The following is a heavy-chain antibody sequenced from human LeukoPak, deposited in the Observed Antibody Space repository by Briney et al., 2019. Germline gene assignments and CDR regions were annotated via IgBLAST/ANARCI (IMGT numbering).Heavy chain of an antibody. CDR3: ARRGVVIRVILVGFHKEAYYFDS. Sequence: GGSLRLSCAVSGITLSNYGMSWVRQAPGKGLEWVAGIGGSGGVINYAASVKGRFTISRDSAKNTLYLQMNSLRAGDTAVYFCARRGVVIRVILVGFHKEAYYFDSWGQGALVTVSS. J-gene: IGHJ4*02. CDR2: IGGSGGVI. V-gene: IGHV3-23*01. CDR1: GITLSNYG. D-gene: IGHD3-10*01.